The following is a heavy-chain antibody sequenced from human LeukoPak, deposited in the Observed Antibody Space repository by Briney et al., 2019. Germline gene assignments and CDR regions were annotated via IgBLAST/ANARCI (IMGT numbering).Heavy chain of an antibody. V-gene: IGHV4-39*01. D-gene: IGHD2/OR15-2a*01. J-gene: IGHJ4*02. Sequence: PSETLSLTCTVSGGSISSSSYYWGWIRQPPGKGLEWIGSIYYSGSTYYNPSLKSRVTISVDTSKNQFSLKLSSVTAADTAVYYCARHSEFLGDWGQGTLVTVYS. CDR2: IYYSGST. CDR3: ARHSEFLGD. CDR1: GGSISSSSYY.